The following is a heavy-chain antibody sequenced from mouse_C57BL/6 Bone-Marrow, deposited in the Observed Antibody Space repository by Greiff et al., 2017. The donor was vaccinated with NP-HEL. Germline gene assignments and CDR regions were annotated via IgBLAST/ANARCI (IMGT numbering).Heavy chain of an antibody. CDR3: ARGYDYIAY. D-gene: IGHD2-4*01. CDR2: INPNNGGT. J-gene: IGHJ3*01. V-gene: IGHV1-26*01. Sequence: VQLQQSGPELVKPGASVKISCKASGYTFTDYYMNWVKQSHGKSLEWIGDINPNNGGTSYNQKFKGKATLTVDKSSSTAYMELRSLTSEDSAVYCCARGYDYIAYWGQGTLVTVSA. CDR1: GYTFTDYY.